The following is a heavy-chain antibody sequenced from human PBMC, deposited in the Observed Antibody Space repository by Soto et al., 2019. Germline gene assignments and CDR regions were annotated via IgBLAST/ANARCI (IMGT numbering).Heavy chain of an antibody. V-gene: IGHV3-23*01. D-gene: IGHD3-10*01. CDR3: AKDGFVETFPNARDI. CDR1: GFTFSTYA. CDR2: ISANGRST. Sequence: EAQLLESGGGLVQPGGSLRLSCAASGFTFSTYAMNWVRQAPGKGLEWVSTISANGRSTYYAASVKGRFTISRDNSNSTLYLQMASLRAEDTALYYCAKDGFVETFPNARDIWGLGTMVTVSS. J-gene: IGHJ3*02.